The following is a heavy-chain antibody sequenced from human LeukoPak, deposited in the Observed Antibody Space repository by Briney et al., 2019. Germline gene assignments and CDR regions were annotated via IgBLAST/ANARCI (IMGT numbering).Heavy chain of an antibody. CDR1: GFTFSSYS. CDR2: ISSSSSSYI. J-gene: IGHJ3*02. CDR3: ARVDVLLWFGELLPVKGAFDI. Sequence: GGSLRLSCAASGFTFSSYSMNWVRQAPGKGLEWVSSISSSSSSYIYYADSVKGRFTISRDNAKNSLYLQMNSLRAEDTAVYYCARVDVLLWFGELLPVKGAFDIWGQGTMVTVSS. D-gene: IGHD3-10*01. V-gene: IGHV3-21*01.